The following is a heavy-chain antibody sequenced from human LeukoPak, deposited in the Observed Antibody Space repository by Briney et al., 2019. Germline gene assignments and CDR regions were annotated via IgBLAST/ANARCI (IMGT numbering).Heavy chain of an antibody. CDR2: IRHDGREK. CDR3: AWGMDV. CDR1: GFIFSSYW. J-gene: IGHJ6*02. V-gene: IGHV3-7*04. Sequence: PGGSLRLSCAASGFIFSSYWMTWVRQAPGKAPEWVANIRHDGREKYYVGSVKGRFIISRDNAKNSLNLQMNSLRLEDTAIYYCAWGMDVWGQGTTVTVS.